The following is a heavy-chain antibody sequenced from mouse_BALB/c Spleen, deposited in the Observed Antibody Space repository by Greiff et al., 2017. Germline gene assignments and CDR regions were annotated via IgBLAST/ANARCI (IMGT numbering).Heavy chain of an antibody. J-gene: IGHJ4*01. D-gene: IGHD1-2*01. CDR3: AREDYGYDYYAMDY. CDR2: ISSGSSTI. CDR1: GFTFRSFG. V-gene: IGHV5-17*02. Sequence: DVKLVESGGGLVQPGGSRKLSCAASGFTFRSFGMHWVRQAPEKGLEWVAYISSGSSTIYYADTVKGRFTISRDNPKNTLFLQMTSLRSEDTAMYYCAREDYGYDYYAMDYWGQGTSVTVSS.